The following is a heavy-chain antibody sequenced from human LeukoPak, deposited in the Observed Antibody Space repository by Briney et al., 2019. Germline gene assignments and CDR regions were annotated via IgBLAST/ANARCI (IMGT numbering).Heavy chain of an antibody. J-gene: IGHJ6*04. Sequence: GRSLRLSCAASGFTFSSYGMHWVRQAPGKGLEWVAVISYDGSNKYYADSVKGRFTIFRDNSRNTLYLQMNSLRAEDTAVYYCAKRDYYGSGSYYFYGMDVWGKGTTVTVSS. CDR1: GFTFSSYG. CDR2: ISYDGSNK. V-gene: IGHV3-30*18. CDR3: AKRDYYGSGSYYFYGMDV. D-gene: IGHD3-10*01.